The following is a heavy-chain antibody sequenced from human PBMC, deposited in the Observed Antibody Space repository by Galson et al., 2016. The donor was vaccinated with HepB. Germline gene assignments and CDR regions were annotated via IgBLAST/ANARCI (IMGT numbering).Heavy chain of an antibody. Sequence: SVKVSCKASGYTFTTYDITWVRQATGRGLEWMGFVNPNSGHTVYAQKFQGRVTMTRNTAISTVYMELTSLTSEDTAIYYCARDGKAPHYYYGLDVWGQGTTVTVSS. D-gene: IGHD5-24*01. CDR2: VNPNSGHT. V-gene: IGHV1-8*01. J-gene: IGHJ6*02. CDR1: GYTFTTYD. CDR3: ARDGKAPHYYYGLDV.